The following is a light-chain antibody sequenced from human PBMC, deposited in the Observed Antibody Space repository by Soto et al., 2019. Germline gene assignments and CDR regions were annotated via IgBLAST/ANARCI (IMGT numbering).Light chain of an antibody. CDR3: QQTYSTLWT. V-gene: IGKV3-20*01. Sequence: EIVLTQSPATLSLSPGERATLSCRASQTVNNNYVAWYQQKPGQAPRLLIFRASNKATGIPDRFSGSGSGTDFTLTISSLQPEDFATYYCQQTYSTLWTFGQGTKVDIK. CDR2: RAS. J-gene: IGKJ1*01. CDR1: QTVNNNY.